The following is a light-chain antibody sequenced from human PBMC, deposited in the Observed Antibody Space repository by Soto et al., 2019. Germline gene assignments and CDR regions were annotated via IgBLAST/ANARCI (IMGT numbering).Light chain of an antibody. J-gene: IGKJ1*01. Sequence: EIVLTQSPATLSLSPGERATLSCRASQSVSAYLAWYQQKPGQAPRLLIYDASNRATGIPARFSGSGSGTDFTLTINRLEPEDFAVYYCQHRSNSPRTFGQGTKVEIK. CDR3: QHRSNSPRT. V-gene: IGKV3-11*01. CDR2: DAS. CDR1: QSVSAY.